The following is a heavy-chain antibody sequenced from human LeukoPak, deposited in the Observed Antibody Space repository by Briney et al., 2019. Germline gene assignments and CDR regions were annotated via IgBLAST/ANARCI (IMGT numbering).Heavy chain of an antibody. CDR2: MNPNSGNT. V-gene: IGHV1-8*03. CDR1: GYTFTSYD. J-gene: IGHJ4*02. CDR3: ARAGPKVITIFGVVIPPSFDY. Sequence: ASVKVSCKASGYTFTSYDINWVRQATGQGLEWMGWMNPNSGNTGYAQKFQGRVTITRNTSISAAYMELSSLRSEDTAVYYCARAGPKVITIFGVVIPPSFDYWGQGTLVTVSS. D-gene: IGHD3-3*01.